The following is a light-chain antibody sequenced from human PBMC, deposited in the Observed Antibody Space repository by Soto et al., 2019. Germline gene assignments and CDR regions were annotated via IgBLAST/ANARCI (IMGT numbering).Light chain of an antibody. CDR1: SSDIGAYNY. CDR2: EVS. Sequence: QSALAQPASVSGSPGQSITISCTGSSSDIGAYNYVSWFQQYPGKAPKLIISEVSNRPSGVSNRFSGSKSGTAASLTISGIQTEDEADYFCFSFQKDWHQVFGLGTKVTV. J-gene: IGLJ1*01. V-gene: IGLV2-14*01. CDR3: FSFQKDWHQV.